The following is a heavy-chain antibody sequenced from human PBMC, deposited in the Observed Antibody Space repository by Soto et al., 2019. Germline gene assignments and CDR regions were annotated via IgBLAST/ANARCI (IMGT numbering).Heavy chain of an antibody. Sequence: EVQLVVSGGGLVQPGGSLRLSCAASGFTFSTYWMHWVRQAPGKGLVWVSRTNTDGSSTTYADSVEGRFTISRDNAKNTLYLQMNSLRAEDTAVYYCARGTRVIPAESDFDYWGQGTLDTVSS. D-gene: IGHD2-2*01. CDR3: ARGTRVIPAESDFDY. CDR1: GFTFSTYW. J-gene: IGHJ4*02. V-gene: IGHV3-74*01. CDR2: TNTDGSST.